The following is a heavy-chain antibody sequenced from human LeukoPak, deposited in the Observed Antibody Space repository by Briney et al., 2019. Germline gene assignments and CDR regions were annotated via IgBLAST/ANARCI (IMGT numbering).Heavy chain of an antibody. CDR3: ARPQRTHIAYYFDY. V-gene: IGHV4-34*01. D-gene: IGHD3-3*02. Sequence: SETLSLTCAVYGGSFSGYYWSWIRQPPGKGLEWIGEINHSGSTNYNPSLKSRVTISVDTSKNQFPLKLSSVTAADTAVYYCARPQRTHIAYYFDYWGQGTLVTVSS. CDR1: GGSFSGYY. J-gene: IGHJ4*02. CDR2: INHSGST.